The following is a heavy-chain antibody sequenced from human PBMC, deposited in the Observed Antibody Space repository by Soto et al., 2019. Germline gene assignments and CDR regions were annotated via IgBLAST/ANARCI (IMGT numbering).Heavy chain of an antibody. J-gene: IGHJ4*02. Sequence: QVQLVQSGAEVKKPGSSVKVSCKASGGTFSSYAISWVRQAPGQGLECMGGLIPIFGTANDSQQFKGRVTIPADESTSTAYLELSGLRTEESAVYYCARGGWASAMATMAGVFDYWGQGTLVTVSS. D-gene: IGHD5-12*01. CDR3: ARGGWASAMATMAGVFDY. CDR2: LIPIFGTA. CDR1: GGTFSSYA. V-gene: IGHV1-69*12.